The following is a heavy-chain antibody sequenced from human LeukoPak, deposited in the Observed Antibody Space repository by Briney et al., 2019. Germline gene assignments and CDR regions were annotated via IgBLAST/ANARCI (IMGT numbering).Heavy chain of an antibody. Sequence: QAGGSLRLSCAASGFTFSSYEMNWVRQAPGKGLEWVSYISSSGSTIYYADSVKGRFTISRDNAKNSLYLQMNSLRAEDTAVYYCARAERYFDWLLTPYYFDYWGQGTLVTVSS. CDR1: GFTFSSYE. D-gene: IGHD3-9*01. CDR2: ISSSGSTI. V-gene: IGHV3-48*03. J-gene: IGHJ4*02. CDR3: ARAERYFDWLLTPYYFDY.